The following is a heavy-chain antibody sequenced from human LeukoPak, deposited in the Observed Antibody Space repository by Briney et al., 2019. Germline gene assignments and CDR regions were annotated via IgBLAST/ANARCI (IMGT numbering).Heavy chain of an antibody. J-gene: IGHJ4*02. V-gene: IGHV3-30-3*01. CDR2: ISYDGSNK. CDR3: ASEYYYDSTRLFGY. D-gene: IGHD3-22*01. Sequence: GGSLRLSCAASGFTFSSDAMHWVRQAPGKGLEWVAVISYDGSNKYYADSVKGRFTISRDNSKNTLYLQMNSLRAEDTAVYYCASEYYYDSTRLFGYWGQGTLVTVSS. CDR1: GFTFSSDA.